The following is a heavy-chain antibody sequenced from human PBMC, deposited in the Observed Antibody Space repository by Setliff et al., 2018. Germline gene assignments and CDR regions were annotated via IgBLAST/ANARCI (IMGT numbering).Heavy chain of an antibody. D-gene: IGHD6-13*01. J-gene: IGHJ4*02. Sequence: GASVKVSCKASGYTFTGYYMHWVRQAPGQGLEWMGWINPDTGYSKYAQKFQGRVTLTRDTSLTTAYMELRSLTSDDTAVYYCATQTAAYYFDYWGQGALVTVSS. CDR1: GYTFTGYY. V-gene: IGHV1-2*02. CDR2: INPDTGYS. CDR3: ATQTAAYYFDY.